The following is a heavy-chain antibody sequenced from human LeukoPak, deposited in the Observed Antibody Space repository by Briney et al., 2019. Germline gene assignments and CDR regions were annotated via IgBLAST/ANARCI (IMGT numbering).Heavy chain of an antibody. CDR3: VGGNSGGKEFDY. CDR1: GGSVGSGSYY. Sequence: PSETLSLTCTVSGGSVGSGSYYWSWIRQPPGKGLEWIGYIYYSGSTNYNPSLKSRVTISVDTSKNQFSLKLSSVTAADTAVYYCVGGNSGGKEFDYWGQGTLVTVSS. J-gene: IGHJ4*02. D-gene: IGHD4-23*01. V-gene: IGHV4-61*01. CDR2: IYYSGST.